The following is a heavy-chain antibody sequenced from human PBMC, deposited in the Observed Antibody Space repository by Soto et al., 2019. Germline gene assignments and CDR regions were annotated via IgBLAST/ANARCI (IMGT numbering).Heavy chain of an antibody. CDR1: GFSLSTSGVG. J-gene: IGHJ4*02. D-gene: IGHD6-19*01. V-gene: IGHV2-5*01. CDR3: AHRRDLIIAVAGGYFDY. Sequence: SGPTLVNPTQTLTLTCTFSGFSLSTSGVGVGWIRQPPGKALEWLALIYWNDDKRYSPSLKSRLTITKDTSKNQVVLKMTNMDPVDTATYYCAHRRDLIIAVAGGYFDYWGQGTLVTV. CDR2: IYWNDDK.